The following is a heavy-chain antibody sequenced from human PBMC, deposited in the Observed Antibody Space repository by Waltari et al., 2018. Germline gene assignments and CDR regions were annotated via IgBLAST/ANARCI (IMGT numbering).Heavy chain of an antibody. V-gene: IGHV4-39*01. CDR2: IDYRGST. CDR1: GGSISSSSSY. D-gene: IGHD6-19*01. J-gene: IGHJ4*02. Sequence: QLQLQESGPGLVKPSETLSFTCTVSGGSISSSSSYWGWIRPPPGKGLEGIGSIDYRGSTYYNPSLKSRVTISVDTSKTQFSLKLSSVTAADTAVYYCATKRESSASGFDYWGQGTLVTVSS. CDR3: ATKRESSASGFDY.